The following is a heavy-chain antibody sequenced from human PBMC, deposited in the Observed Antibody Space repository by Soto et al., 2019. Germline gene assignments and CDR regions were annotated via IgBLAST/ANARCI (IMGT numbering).Heavy chain of an antibody. J-gene: IGHJ5*02. CDR2: ISGSGGST. CDR1: GFTFSSYA. V-gene: IGHV3-23*01. D-gene: IGHD3-3*01. Sequence: GGSLRLSCAASGFTFSSYAMSWVRQAPGKGLEWVSAISGSGGSTYYADSVKGRFTISRDNSKNTLYLQMNSLRAEDTAVYYCAKDRFLEWGSNWFDPWGQGTLVTVSS. CDR3: AKDRFLEWGSNWFDP.